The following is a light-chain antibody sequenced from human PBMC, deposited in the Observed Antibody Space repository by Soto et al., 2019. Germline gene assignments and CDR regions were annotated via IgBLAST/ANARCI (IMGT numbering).Light chain of an antibody. CDR2: LNSDGSH. Sequence: QLVLTQPPSASASLGASVKLTCTLSSGHSSYAIAWHQQQPEKGPRYLLKLNSDGSHMKGGGIPDRFSGSSSGTERYLTISRLQSEDEADYYCQTWDSATNWLFGGGTKLTVL. J-gene: IGLJ3*02. CDR3: QTWDSATNWL. CDR1: SGHSSYA. V-gene: IGLV4-69*01.